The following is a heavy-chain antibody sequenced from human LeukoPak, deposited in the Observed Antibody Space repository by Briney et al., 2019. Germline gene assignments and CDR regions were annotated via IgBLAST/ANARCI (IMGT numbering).Heavy chain of an antibody. Sequence: SETLSLTCTVSGASISSSIYYWGWIRQPPGKGLEWIGSIYYSGSTYYNPSIKSRVTISVDTSKNQFSLKLSSVTAADTAVYYCARHASRGYSYGFANLLFLFDYWSQGTLVTVSS. V-gene: IGHV4-39*01. CDR3: ARHASRGYSYGFANLLFLFDY. D-gene: IGHD5-18*01. CDR2: IYYSGST. J-gene: IGHJ4*02. CDR1: GASISSSIYY.